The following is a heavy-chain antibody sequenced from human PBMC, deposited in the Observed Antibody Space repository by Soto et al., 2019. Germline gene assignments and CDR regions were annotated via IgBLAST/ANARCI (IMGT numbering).Heavy chain of an antibody. J-gene: IGHJ3*02. CDR3: ARHNQDYGDYVYTCDI. CDR2: IYYSGST. CDR1: GGSVNSGGYY. V-gene: IGHV4-31*03. D-gene: IGHD4-17*01. Sequence: QVQLQESGPGLVKPSQTLSLTCTVSGGSVNSGGYYWSWIRQPPGKGQEWIGYIYYSGSTYYNPSLKSRVAISVDTSKNHFSLKLTSVTAADTAVYSCARHNQDYGDYVYTCDIWGQGTMVTVSS.